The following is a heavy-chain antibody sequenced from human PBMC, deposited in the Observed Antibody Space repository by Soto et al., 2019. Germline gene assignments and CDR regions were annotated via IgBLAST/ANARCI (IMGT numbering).Heavy chain of an antibody. Sequence: PGGYLRPSWVASGLTFSRYAMSWVRQAPGKGLEWVSAISVSGGRTNYADSVRGRFIISRDNSKNTLYLQMNSLRAEDTAVYYCAKSPPARAYHYFALRSRGTLGNVSS. CDR1: GLTFSRYA. D-gene: IGHD2-15*01. J-gene: IGHJ1*01. CDR2: ISVSGGRT. CDR3: AKSPPARAYHYFAL. V-gene: IGHV3-23*01.